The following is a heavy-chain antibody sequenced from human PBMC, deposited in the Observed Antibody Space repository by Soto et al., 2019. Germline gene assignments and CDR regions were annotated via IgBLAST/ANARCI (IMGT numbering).Heavy chain of an antibody. CDR1: GFNFNSYT. D-gene: IGHD2-15*01. J-gene: IGHJ6*02. CDR2: ISSSGYI. CDR3: ARDCRGGSCFPGTDV. V-gene: IGHV3-21*01. Sequence: EVQLVDSGGGLVKPGGSLRLSCAASGFNFNSYTINWVRQAPGKRLEWLSSISSSGYIFSTDSVRGRSTISRDNAKNAVYLPINSLRAEDTAVYFCARDCRGGSCFPGTDVWGPGTTVTVYS.